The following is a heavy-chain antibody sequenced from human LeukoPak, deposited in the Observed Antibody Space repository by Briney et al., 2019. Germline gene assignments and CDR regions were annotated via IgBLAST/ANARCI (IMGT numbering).Heavy chain of an antibody. CDR2: INSNSGGT. J-gene: IGHJ3*02. CDR1: GYTFTSYA. CDR3: ARTDSPPLYSSSWYGNAFDI. D-gene: IGHD6-13*01. Sequence: GASVKVSCKASGYTFTSYAMNWVRQAPGQGLEWMGWINSNSGGTNYAQKFQGRVTMTRDTSISTAYMDLSRVRSDDTAIYYCARTDSPPLYSSSWYGNAFDIWGQGTVVTVSS. V-gene: IGHV1-2*02.